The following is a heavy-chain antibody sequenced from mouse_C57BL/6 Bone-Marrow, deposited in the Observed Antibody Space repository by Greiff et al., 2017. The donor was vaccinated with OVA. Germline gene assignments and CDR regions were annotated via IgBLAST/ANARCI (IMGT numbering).Heavy chain of an antibody. Sequence: VQLKESGPELVKPGASVKISCKASGYSFTDYNMNWVKQSNGKSLEWIGVINPNYGTTSYNQKFKGKATLTVDQSSSTAYMQLNSLTSEDSAVYYGARSGYYYGSSHFAYWGQGTLVTVSA. V-gene: IGHV1-39*01. CDR1: GYSFTDYN. CDR3: ARSGYYYGSSHFAY. CDR2: INPNYGTT. J-gene: IGHJ3*01. D-gene: IGHD1-1*01.